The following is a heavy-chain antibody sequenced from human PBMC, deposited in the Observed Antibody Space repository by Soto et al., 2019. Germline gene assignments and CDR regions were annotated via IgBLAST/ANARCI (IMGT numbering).Heavy chain of an antibody. CDR1: GYTFTSYD. CDR3: AKARRGSSWYNAFDI. D-gene: IGHD6-13*01. Sequence: ASVKVSCKASGYTFTSYDINWVRQATGQGLEWMGWMNPNSGNTGYAQKFQGRVTMTRNTSISTAYMELNSLRAEDTAVYYCAKARRGSSWYNAFDIWGQGTMVTVSS. J-gene: IGHJ3*02. V-gene: IGHV1-8*01. CDR2: MNPNSGNT.